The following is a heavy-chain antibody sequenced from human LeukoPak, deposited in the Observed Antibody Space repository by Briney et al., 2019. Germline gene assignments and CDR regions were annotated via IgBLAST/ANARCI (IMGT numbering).Heavy chain of an antibody. Sequence: SETLSLTCTVSGGSISSYYWSWIRQPAGKGLEWIGRIYTSGSTNYNPSLKSRVTISVDTSKNQFSLKLSSVTAADTAVYYCARYRGQVGYSYGLRGYYFDYWGQGTLVTVSS. CDR1: GGSISSYY. CDR3: ARYRGQVGYSYGLRGYYFDY. CDR2: IYTSGST. V-gene: IGHV4-4*07. J-gene: IGHJ4*02. D-gene: IGHD5-18*01.